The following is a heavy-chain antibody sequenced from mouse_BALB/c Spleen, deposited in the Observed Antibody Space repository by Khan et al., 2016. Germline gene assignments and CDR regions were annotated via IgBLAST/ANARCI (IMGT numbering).Heavy chain of an antibody. J-gene: IGHJ1*01. V-gene: IGHV4-1*02. CDR1: GFDFSRYW. CDR3: ASTFWYFDV. CDR2: INPDSSKI. Sequence: EVKLLESGGDLVQPGGSLKLSCAASGFDFSRYWMSWVRQAPGNGLEWIGEINPDSSKINYTPSLKDKFIISRDNAKHTLYLQMSKVRSEDTAVYYCASTFWYFDVWGAGTTVTVSS.